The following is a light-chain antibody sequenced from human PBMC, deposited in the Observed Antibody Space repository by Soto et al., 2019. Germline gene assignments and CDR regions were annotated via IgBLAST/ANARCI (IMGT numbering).Light chain of an antibody. J-gene: IGLJ3*02. CDR1: SSDVGAYNY. V-gene: IGLV2-8*01. Sequence: QSVLTQPPSASGSPGQSVTISCTGTSSDVGAYNYVSWYQQHPGKAPKLIICEVTRRPSGVPDRFSGSKSGNTASLTVSGLQAEDEADYYCNSYAGAGSNKWVFGGGTKLTVL. CDR3: NSYAGAGSNKWV. CDR2: EVT.